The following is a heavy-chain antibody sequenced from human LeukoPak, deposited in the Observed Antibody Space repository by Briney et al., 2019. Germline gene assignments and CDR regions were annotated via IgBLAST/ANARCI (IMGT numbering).Heavy chain of an antibody. CDR2: IRYDGNYK. D-gene: IGHD1-20*01. CDR3: AKDGNWNYFDY. V-gene: IGHV3-30*02. J-gene: IGHJ4*02. CDR1: GFTLSNYG. Sequence: PGGSLRLSGAASGFTLSNYGMHWVRQAPGKGLGWVAFIRYDGNYKHYADSVKGRFTLSRDNSKNTLYLQVNSLRDEDTAVYYCAKDGNWNYFDYWGQGTLVTVSS.